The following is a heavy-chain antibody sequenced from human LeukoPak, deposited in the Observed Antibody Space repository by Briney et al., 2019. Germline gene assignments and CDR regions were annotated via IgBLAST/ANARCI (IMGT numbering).Heavy chain of an antibody. J-gene: IGHJ5*02. D-gene: IGHD3-16*01. Sequence: ASVKFSCKASGYTFTSYDINWVRQATGQGLEWMGWMNPNSGNTGYAQKFQGRVTITRNTSISTAYMELSSLRSEDTAVYYCARGRITQNWFDPWGQGTLVTVSS. CDR3: ARGRITQNWFDP. V-gene: IGHV1-8*03. CDR1: GYTFTSYD. CDR2: MNPNSGNT.